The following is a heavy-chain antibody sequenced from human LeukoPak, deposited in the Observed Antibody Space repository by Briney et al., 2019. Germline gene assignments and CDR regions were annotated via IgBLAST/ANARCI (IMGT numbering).Heavy chain of an antibody. CDR2: ISPYNGNT. Sequence: ASVKVSCKASGYTFTSYGISWVRQAPGQGLEWMGWISPYNGNTNFAQKLQGRVTMTTDTSTSTAYMELRSLRSDDTAVYYCARGGVETWVRGVISPPLYYYGMDVWGQGTTVTVSS. D-gene: IGHD3-10*01. V-gene: IGHV1-18*01. J-gene: IGHJ6*02. CDR3: ARGGVETWVRGVISPPLYYYGMDV. CDR1: GYTFTSYG.